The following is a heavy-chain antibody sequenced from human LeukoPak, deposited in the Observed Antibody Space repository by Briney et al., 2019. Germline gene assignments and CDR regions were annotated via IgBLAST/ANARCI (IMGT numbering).Heavy chain of an antibody. CDR3: TRLERQHW. V-gene: IGHV3-73*01. CDR1: GFTFSGFA. CDR2: IRSKANSYAT. D-gene: IGHD3-3*02. J-gene: IGHJ4*02. Sequence: GGSLRLSCAASGFTFSGFAMHWVRQASGKGLEWVGRIRSKANSYATAYAASVKGRFTIPRDDSKNTAYLQMNSLKTEDTAVYYCTRLERQHWWGQGTLVTVSS.